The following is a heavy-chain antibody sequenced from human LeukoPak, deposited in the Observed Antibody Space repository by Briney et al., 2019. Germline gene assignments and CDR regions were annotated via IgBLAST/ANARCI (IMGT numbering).Heavy chain of an antibody. CDR2: ISTNTGNP. V-gene: IGHV7-4-1*02. CDR3: ARVQGYRSTTSCYPHY. Sequence: ASVKVSCKASGYTLTNYALNWVQQAPGQGLEWMGWISTNTGNPTYAQGFTGRFVFSLDTSVNTAYLQISSLKAEDTAIYYCARVQGYRSTTSCYPHYRGQGTLVTVSS. CDR1: GYTLTNYA. D-gene: IGHD2-2*01. J-gene: IGHJ4*02.